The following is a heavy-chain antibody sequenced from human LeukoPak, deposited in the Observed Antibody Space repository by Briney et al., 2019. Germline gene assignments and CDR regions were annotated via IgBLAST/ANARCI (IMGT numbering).Heavy chain of an antibody. V-gene: IGHV1-46*01. CDR2: INPSGGST. J-gene: IGHJ3*02. CDR3: ARDGYCSGGSCYSAAFDI. D-gene: IGHD2-15*01. CDR1: GYTFTSYY. Sequence: GASVKVSCKASGYTFTSYYMHWVRQAPGQGLEWMGIINPSGGSTSYAQKFQGRVTMTRDTSTSTVYMELSSLRSEDTAVYYCARDGYCSGGSCYSAAFDIWGQGTMVTVSS.